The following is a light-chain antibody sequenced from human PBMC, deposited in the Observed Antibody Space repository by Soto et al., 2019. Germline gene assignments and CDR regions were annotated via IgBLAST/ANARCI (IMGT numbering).Light chain of an antibody. J-gene: IGKJ2*01. CDR2: KAS. V-gene: IGKV1-5*03. Sequence: DIQMTQSPSTLSASVGDRVTITCRASQSISSWLAWCQQKPGKAPNLLIYKASSLESGVPSRFSGSGSGTEFTLTISSLQPDDFATYYCQQYISYPYTFGQGTKLEIK. CDR1: QSISSW. CDR3: QQYISYPYT.